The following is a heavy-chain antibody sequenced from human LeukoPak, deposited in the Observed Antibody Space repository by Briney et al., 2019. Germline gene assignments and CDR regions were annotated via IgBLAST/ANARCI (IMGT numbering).Heavy chain of an antibody. Sequence: GGSLRLSCAASGFTFSSYWMAWVRQAPGKGLEWVANIKEDGSEKYYVDSVKGRFTISRDNAKNSLYLQMNSLRDEDTAVYYCANDFWSGPSDYWGQGTLVTVSS. J-gene: IGHJ4*02. CDR1: GFTFSSYW. CDR2: IKEDGSEK. CDR3: ANDFWSGPSDY. V-gene: IGHV3-7*01. D-gene: IGHD3-3*01.